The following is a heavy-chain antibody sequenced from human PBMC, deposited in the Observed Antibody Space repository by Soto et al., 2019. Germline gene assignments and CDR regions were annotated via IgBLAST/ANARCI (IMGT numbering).Heavy chain of an antibody. V-gene: IGHV1-46*03. Sequence: QVQLVQSGAEVEKPGASVKISCKASGYSFTSQYVHWVRQAPGQGLEWMGIINPNGGSTTYAQKFQGRVAMTRDPSTSTVYMGLSGLTSGDTAVYYCARGEGLRPGGGGTEPLDIWGQGTMVTVAS. CDR1: GYSFTSQY. J-gene: IGHJ3*02. D-gene: IGHD5-12*01. CDR3: ARGEGLRPGGGGTEPLDI. CDR2: INPNGGST.